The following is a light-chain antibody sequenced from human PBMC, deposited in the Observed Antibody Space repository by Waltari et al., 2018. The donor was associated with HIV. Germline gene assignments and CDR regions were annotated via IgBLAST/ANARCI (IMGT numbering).Light chain of an antibody. CDR3: STWDRSLGAWV. J-gene: IGLJ3*02. Sequence: QAGLTQPPSVSADSRQTATLTCPGTINNVGHEAAPCPQQHQGHPPKLLSYRNNNRPSGISERFSASRSGTTASLKVTGLQPEDEADYYCSTWDRSLGAWVFGGGTKLTVL. V-gene: IGLV10-54*04. CDR2: RNN. CDR1: INNVGHEA.